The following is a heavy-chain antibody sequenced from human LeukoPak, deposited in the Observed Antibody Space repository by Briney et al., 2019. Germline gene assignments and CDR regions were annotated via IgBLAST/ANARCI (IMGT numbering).Heavy chain of an antibody. CDR3: ATESDYGYYYYMDV. J-gene: IGHJ6*03. Sequence: SVKVSCKASGGTFNSYALSWVRQAPGHGLEWMGGIIPLFGKSNYAQNFQDRVTFTADEASSTAYMELNSLKSEDTAVYYCATESDYGYYYYMDVWGKGTTVTISS. CDR2: IIPLFGKS. CDR1: GGTFNSYA. D-gene: IGHD4-17*01. V-gene: IGHV1-69*13.